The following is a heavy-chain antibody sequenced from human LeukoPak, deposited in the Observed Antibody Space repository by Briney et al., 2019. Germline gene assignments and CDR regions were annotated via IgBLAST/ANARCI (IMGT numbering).Heavy chain of an antibody. Sequence: GGSLRLSCAASGFTFNSYSMHWVRQAPGKGLEWVAFIRYDGSNKYYADSVKGRFTISRDNSKNTLYLQMNSLRAEDTAVYYCATGGMADVSSIFDYWGQGTLVTVSS. V-gene: IGHV3-30*02. CDR1: GFTFNSYS. D-gene: IGHD3-16*01. J-gene: IGHJ4*02. CDR2: IRYDGSNK. CDR3: ATGGMADVSSIFDY.